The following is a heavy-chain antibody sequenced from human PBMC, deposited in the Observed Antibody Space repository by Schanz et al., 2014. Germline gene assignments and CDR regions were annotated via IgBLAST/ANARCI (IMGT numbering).Heavy chain of an antibody. CDR1: GYTFTTYY. V-gene: IGHV1-46*03. D-gene: IGHD6-6*01. J-gene: IGHJ4*02. Sequence: QVQLVQSGTEVKKPGASMKVSCKASGYTFTTYYMLWVRQAPGQGLEWMGIINPSGGSTKYGQKFQGRITVTTDTSTSTVYLELSSLRSDDTAVYYCGRGFSRSYIDFWGQGTLSTVSS. CDR3: GRGFSRSYIDF. CDR2: INPSGGST.